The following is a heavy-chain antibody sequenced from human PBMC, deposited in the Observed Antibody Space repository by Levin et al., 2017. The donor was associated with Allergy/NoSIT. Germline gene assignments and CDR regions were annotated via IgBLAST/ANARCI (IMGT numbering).Heavy chain of an antibody. J-gene: IGHJ4*02. CDR3: ARASSDFWSGYTIDY. Sequence: GASVKVSCKASGYTFTSYGISWVRQAPGQGLEWMGWISAYNGNTNYAQNLQGRVTMTTDTSTSTAYMELRSLRSDDTAIYYCARASSDFWSGYTIDYWGQGTLVTVSS. CDR1: GYTFTSYG. D-gene: IGHD3-3*01. CDR2: ISAYNGNT. V-gene: IGHV1-18*01.